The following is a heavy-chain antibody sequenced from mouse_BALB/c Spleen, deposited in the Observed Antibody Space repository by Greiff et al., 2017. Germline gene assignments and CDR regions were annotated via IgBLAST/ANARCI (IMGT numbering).Heavy chain of an antibody. V-gene: IGHV1-5*01. Sequence: EVHLVESGTVLARPGASVKMSCKASGYSFTSYWMHWVKQRPGQGLEWIGAIYPGNSDTSYNQKFKGKAKLTAVTSASTAYMELSSLTNEDSAVYYCTRESTMITRGFAYWGQGTLVTVSA. CDR2: IYPGNSDT. CDR3: TRESTMITRGFAY. D-gene: IGHD2-4*01. J-gene: IGHJ3*01. CDR1: GYSFTSYW.